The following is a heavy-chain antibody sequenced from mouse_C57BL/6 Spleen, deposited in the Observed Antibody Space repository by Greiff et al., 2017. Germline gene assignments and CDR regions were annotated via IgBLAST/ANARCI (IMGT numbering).Heavy chain of an antibody. V-gene: IGHV1-18*01. CDR3: ASSEVYYSNPYFDV. J-gene: IGHJ1*03. CDR2: INPNNGGT. Sequence: VQLQQSGPELVKPGASVKIPCKASGYTFTDYNMDWVKQSHGKSLEWIGDINPNNGGTIYNQKFKGKATLTVDKSSSTAYMELRSLTSEDTAVYYCASSEVYYSNPYFDVWGTGTTVTVSS. CDR1: GYTFTDYN. D-gene: IGHD2-5*01.